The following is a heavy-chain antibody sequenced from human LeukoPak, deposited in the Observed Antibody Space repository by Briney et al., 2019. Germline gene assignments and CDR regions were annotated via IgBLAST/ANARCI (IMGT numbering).Heavy chain of an antibody. Sequence: SETPSLTCTVSGGSISSSSYYWGWIRQPPGKGLEWIGSIYCSGNTYYNPSLKSRVTISVDTSKNQFSLKLSSVTAADTAVYYCARQQNRGYGLPFDYWGQGTLVTVSS. V-gene: IGHV4-39*01. CDR1: GGSISSSSYY. CDR2: IYCSGNT. J-gene: IGHJ4*02. D-gene: IGHD5-12*01. CDR3: ARQQNRGYGLPFDY.